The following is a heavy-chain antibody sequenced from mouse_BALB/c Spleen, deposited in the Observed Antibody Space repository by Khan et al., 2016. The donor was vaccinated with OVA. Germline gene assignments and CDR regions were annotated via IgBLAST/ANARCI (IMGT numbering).Heavy chain of an antibody. D-gene: IGHD2-12*01. J-gene: IGHJ2*01. Sequence: EVELVESGAGIVQPSRSLKRTCAVSRFSISSYGMSSVRQSPDKRLELVATIESNGGSTDNPDSVNRRITISGDNTKNGLYLQMRSLKSGDTAMYYCARSAIWGQGTTLTVSA. V-gene: IGHV5-6-3*01. CDR1: RFSISSYG. CDR2: IESNGGST. CDR3: ARSAI.